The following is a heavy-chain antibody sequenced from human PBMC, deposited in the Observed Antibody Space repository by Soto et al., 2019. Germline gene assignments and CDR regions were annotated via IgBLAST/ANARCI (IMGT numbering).Heavy chain of an antibody. CDR2: INSDGSST. V-gene: IGHV3-74*01. D-gene: IGHD2-15*01. J-gene: IGHJ6*03. Sequence: GGSLSLSCAASGFHFSSYWMHWVRQAPGKGLVWVSRINSDGSSTSYADSVKGRFTISRDNAKNTLYLQMNSLRAEDTAVYYCASGGYCSGGSCYSINYMDVWGKGTTVTVSS. CDR3: ASGGYCSGGSCYSINYMDV. CDR1: GFHFSSYW.